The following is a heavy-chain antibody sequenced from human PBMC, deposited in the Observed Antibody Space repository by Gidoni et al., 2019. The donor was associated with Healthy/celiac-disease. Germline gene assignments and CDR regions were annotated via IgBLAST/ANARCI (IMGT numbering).Heavy chain of an antibody. CDR2: IYYSGST. J-gene: IGHJ6*02. Sequence: QVQLQESGPGLVKPSETLSLPCTVSGGSVSSGSYYWSWIRQPPGKGLEWIGYIYYSGSTNYNPSLKSRVTISVDTSKNQFSLKLSSVTAADTAVYYCARVHYYYYGMDVWGQGTTVTVSS. V-gene: IGHV4-61*01. CDR1: GGSVSSGSYY. CDR3: ARVHYYYYGMDV.